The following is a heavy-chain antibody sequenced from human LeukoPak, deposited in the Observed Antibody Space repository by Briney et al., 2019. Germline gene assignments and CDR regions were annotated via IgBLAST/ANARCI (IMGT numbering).Heavy chain of an antibody. D-gene: IGHD3-10*01. Sequence: PGGSLRLSCLASGFTFRSYGMHWVRQAPGKGLEWVANIKQDGSEKYYVDSVKGRFTISRDNAKNSLYLQMNSLRAEDTAVYYCARDGSGSYYYARDYWGQGTLVTVSS. CDR2: IKQDGSEK. CDR3: ARDGSGSYYYARDY. CDR1: GFTFRSYG. V-gene: IGHV3-7*01. J-gene: IGHJ4*02.